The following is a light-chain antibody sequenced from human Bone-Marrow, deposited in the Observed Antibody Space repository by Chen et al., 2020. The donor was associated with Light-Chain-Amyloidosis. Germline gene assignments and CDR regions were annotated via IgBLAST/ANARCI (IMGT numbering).Light chain of an antibody. CDR2: KAS. Sequence: DIQMNQPPSTLSAYVGDRVTITCRASQSISTWLAWYQQKPGKAPKVLIYKASNVESGVPSKFSGSGSGTEFTLIISSLQPDDFATYYCQQYYSYSWTFVQWTKVEIK. CDR1: QSISTW. V-gene: IGKV1-5*03. J-gene: IGKJ1*01. CDR3: QQYYSYSWT.